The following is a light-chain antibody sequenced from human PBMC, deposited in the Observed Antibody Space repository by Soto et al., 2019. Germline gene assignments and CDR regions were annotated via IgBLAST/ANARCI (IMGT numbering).Light chain of an antibody. CDR1: RGVSANY. V-gene: IGKV3-11*01. J-gene: IGKJ5*01. Sequence: ENLLTQSPGTLSLSQGEGATLSCRASRGVSANYLAWYHKKPGQAPRLLSYDAYNRATGIPARFSGSGSGTDFTLTISSLEPEDFAVYYCQQRSNWPITFGQGTRLDI. CDR3: QQRSNWPIT. CDR2: DAY.